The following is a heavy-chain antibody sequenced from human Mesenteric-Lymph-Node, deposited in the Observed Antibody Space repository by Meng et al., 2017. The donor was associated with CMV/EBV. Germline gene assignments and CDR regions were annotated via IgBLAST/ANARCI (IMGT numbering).Heavy chain of an antibody. Sequence: AISGDSVSSNTTAWNWIRQPPSRGLEWLGRTYYRSKWYNDYAVSVKSRITINPDTSKNQFSLQLNSVTPEDTAVYYCARGPGGRFDYWGQGTLVTVSS. CDR2: TYYRSKWYN. CDR1: GDSVSSNTTA. V-gene: IGHV6-1*01. J-gene: IGHJ4*02. D-gene: IGHD3-10*01. CDR3: ARGPGGRFDY.